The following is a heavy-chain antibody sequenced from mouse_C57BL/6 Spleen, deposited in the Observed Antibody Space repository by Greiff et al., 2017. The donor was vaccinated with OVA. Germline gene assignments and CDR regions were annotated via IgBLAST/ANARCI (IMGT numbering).Heavy chain of an antibody. D-gene: IGHD2-4*01. CDR3: AKTPPRCDYDDYYAMDY. Sequence: QVQLQQPGAELVKPGASVKLSCKASGYTFTSYWMHWVKQRPGQGLEWIGMIHTNSGSTNYNEKFKSKATLTVDKSSSTAYMQLSSLTSEDSAVYYCAKTPPRCDYDDYYAMDYWGQGTSVTVSS. CDR2: IHTNSGST. J-gene: IGHJ4*01. CDR1: GYTFTSYW. V-gene: IGHV1-64*01.